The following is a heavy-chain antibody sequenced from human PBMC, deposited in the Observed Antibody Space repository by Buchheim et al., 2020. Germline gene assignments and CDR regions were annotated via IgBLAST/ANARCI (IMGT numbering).Heavy chain of an antibody. CDR1: GFTFSNYW. V-gene: IGHV3-74*01. Sequence: EVQLVESGGGLIQPGGSVRLSCAASGFTFSNYWMYWIRQAPGKGLVWVSRINSDGSSTAYAESVQGRFTISRDNAKNKVSLQMNSLRSDDTAIYYCARNRSAMVRGLYNGMDVWGQGTT. J-gene: IGHJ6*02. D-gene: IGHD3-10*01. CDR2: INSDGSST. CDR3: ARNRSAMVRGLYNGMDV.